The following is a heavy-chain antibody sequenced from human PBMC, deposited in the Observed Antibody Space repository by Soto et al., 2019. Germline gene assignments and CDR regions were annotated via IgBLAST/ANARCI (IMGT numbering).Heavy chain of an antibody. D-gene: IGHD6-19*01. Sequence: GGSLSLSCAASGFTFSSYAMSWVRQAPGKGLEWVSAIGGSGGSTYYADSVKGRFTISRDNSKNTLYLQMNSLRAEDTAVYYCARGRSSGWYVVAFDIWGQGTMVTVSS. J-gene: IGHJ3*02. CDR3: ARGRSSGWYVVAFDI. CDR1: GFTFSSYA. CDR2: IGGSGGST. V-gene: IGHV3-23*01.